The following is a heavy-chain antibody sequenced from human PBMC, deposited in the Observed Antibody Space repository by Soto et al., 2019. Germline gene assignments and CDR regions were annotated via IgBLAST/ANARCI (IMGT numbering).Heavy chain of an antibody. J-gene: IGHJ4*02. Sequence: GGSLRLSCAASGFTFSSYSMNWVRQAPGKGLEGVSSISSSSSYIYYADSVKGRFTISRDNAKNSLYLQMNSLRAEDTAVYYCARDYGYSYGYDYWGQGTLVNVSS. D-gene: IGHD5-18*01. V-gene: IGHV3-21*01. CDR3: ARDYGYSYGYDY. CDR1: GFTFSSYS. CDR2: ISSSSSYI.